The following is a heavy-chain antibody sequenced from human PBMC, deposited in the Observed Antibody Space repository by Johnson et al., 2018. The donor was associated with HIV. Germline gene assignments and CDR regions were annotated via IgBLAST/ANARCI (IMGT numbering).Heavy chain of an antibody. CDR3: AREWELLGSAFDI. D-gene: IGHD1-26*01. V-gene: IGHV3-30*03. J-gene: IGHJ3*02. Sequence: QVQLVESGGGVVQPGRSLRLSCAASGFTFSSYDMHWVRQAPGKGMDWVAFISYDGSNEYYADSVKGRFTISRDNSKNALYLQMNSLRADDTAIYYCAREWELLGSAFDIWGQGTMVTVSS. CDR1: GFTFSSYD. CDR2: ISYDGSNE.